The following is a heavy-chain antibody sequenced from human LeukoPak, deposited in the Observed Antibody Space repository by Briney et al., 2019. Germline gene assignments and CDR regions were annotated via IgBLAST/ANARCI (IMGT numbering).Heavy chain of an antibody. V-gene: IGHV5-51*01. CDR2: IYPGDSDT. Sequence: GASLQISCEGSGSIFSSYWIGGGRPLPGKGLGGMGIIYPGDSDTRYSPSFQGQVTISADKSISTAYLQWSSLKASDTAMYYCARTFYGDYPNWFDHWGQGTLVTVSS. D-gene: IGHD4-17*01. J-gene: IGHJ5*02. CDR1: GSIFSSYW. CDR3: ARTFYGDYPNWFDH.